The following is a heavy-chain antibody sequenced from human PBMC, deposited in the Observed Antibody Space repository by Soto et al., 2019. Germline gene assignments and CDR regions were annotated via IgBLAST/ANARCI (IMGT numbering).Heavy chain of an antibody. CDR2: ISWNSGSI. J-gene: IGHJ6*02. CDR1: GFTFDDYA. D-gene: IGHD5-18*01. V-gene: IGHV3-9*01. Sequence: PGGSLRLSCAASGFTFDDYAMHWVRQAPGKGLEWVSGISWNSGSIGYADSVKGRFTISRDNAKNSLYLQMNSLRAEDTALYYCAKDIEATVIYYYGMDVWGQGTTVTVSS. CDR3: AKDIEATVIYYYGMDV.